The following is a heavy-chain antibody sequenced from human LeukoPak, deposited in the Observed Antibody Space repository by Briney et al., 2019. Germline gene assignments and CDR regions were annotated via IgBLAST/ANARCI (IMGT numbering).Heavy chain of an antibody. J-gene: IGHJ5*02. CDR1: GYSISSGYY. CDR3: ARGIYWFDP. Sequence: TSETLSLTCTVSGYSISSGYYWGWIRQPPGQGLEWIGSIYHIGSTYYNPSLKSRVTISVDTSKNQFSLKLSSVTAADTAVYYCARGIYWFDPWGQGTLVTVSS. V-gene: IGHV4-38-2*02. CDR2: IYHIGST.